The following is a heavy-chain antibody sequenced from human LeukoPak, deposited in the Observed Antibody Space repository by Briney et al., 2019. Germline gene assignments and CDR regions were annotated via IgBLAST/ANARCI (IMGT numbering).Heavy chain of an antibody. CDR1: GFTFSSYG. CDR3: AKPGLITIFGVAPDY. CDR2: IRYDGSNK. V-gene: IGHV3-30*02. J-gene: IGHJ4*02. D-gene: IGHD3-3*01. Sequence: GGSLRLSCAASGFTFSSYGMHWVRQAPGKGLEWVAFIRYDGSNKYYADSVKGRFTISRDNSKNTLYLQMNSLRAEDTAVYYCAKPGLITIFGVAPDYWGQGTLVTVSS.